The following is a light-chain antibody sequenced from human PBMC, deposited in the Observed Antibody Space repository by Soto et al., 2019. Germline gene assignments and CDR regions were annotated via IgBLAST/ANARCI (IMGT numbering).Light chain of an antibody. CDR1: QGVTSNY. CDR3: QQYGSSPPWT. J-gene: IGKJ1*01. CDR2: GAI. Sequence: IVLTQSPDTLSLSPGERATLSCRASQGVTSNYLAWYQQKPGQAPSLLIFGAITRATGIPARFSGSGSGTDFTLTISRLEPEDFAVYYCQQYGSSPPWTFGQGTKVDI. V-gene: IGKV3-20*01.